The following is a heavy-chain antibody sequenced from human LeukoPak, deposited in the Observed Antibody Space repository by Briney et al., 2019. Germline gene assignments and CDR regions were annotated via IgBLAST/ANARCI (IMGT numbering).Heavy chain of an antibody. D-gene: IGHD2-15*01. CDR1: GGTFSSYA. CDR2: IIPIFGTA. Sequence: GASVKVSCKASGGTFSSYAISWVRQAPGQGLEWMGRIIPIFGTANYAQKFQGRVTITTDESTSTAYMELSSLRSEDTAVYYCARDRVVAANYYYYMDVWDKGTTVTVSS. CDR3: ARDRVVAANYYYYMDV. J-gene: IGHJ6*03. V-gene: IGHV1-69*05.